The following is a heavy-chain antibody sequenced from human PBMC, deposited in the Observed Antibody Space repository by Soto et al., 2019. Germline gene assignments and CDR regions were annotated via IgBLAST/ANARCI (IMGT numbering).Heavy chain of an antibody. CDR1: GDSITSNSYF. Sequence: SETLSLTCTVSGDSITSNSYFWAWIRQPPGKGLEWIGSIYYSGTTYYNPSLKSRVTISVDRSKNQFSLKLKSVTAADTAVYYCARRIIALEIFDSWGQGTVVTVSS. V-gene: IGHV4-39*01. CDR2: IYYSGTT. J-gene: IGHJ4*02. D-gene: IGHD3-10*01. CDR3: ARRIIALEIFDS.